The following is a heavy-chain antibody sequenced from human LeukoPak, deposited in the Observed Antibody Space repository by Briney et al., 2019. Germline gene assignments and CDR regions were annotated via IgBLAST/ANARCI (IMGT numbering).Heavy chain of an antibody. Sequence: SQTLSLTCAISGDSVSSSSVSWNWIRQSPSRGLEWLGRTYYRSKWYNDYAVSVKSRITINPDTSKNQSSLQLNSVTPEDTAVYYCARDQYSSAWYGLDYWGQGTLVTVSS. CDR1: GDSVSSSSVS. CDR3: ARDQYSSAWYGLDY. D-gene: IGHD6-19*01. J-gene: IGHJ4*02. CDR2: TYYRSKWYN. V-gene: IGHV6-1*01.